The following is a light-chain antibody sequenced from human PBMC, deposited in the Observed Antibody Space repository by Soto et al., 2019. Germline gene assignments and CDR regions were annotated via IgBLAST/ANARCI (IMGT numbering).Light chain of an antibody. CDR3: QQYNSHSGT. CDR2: DAS. CDR1: QRIGNW. Sequence: DIQMTQSPSTLSASVGDRVTITCRASQRIGNWLAWYRQKPGKAPNLLIYDASILESEVPSRFSGSGSGTEFTLTISSLQPDDFATYYCQQYNSHSGTFGQGTKVDIK. V-gene: IGKV1-5*01. J-gene: IGKJ1*01.